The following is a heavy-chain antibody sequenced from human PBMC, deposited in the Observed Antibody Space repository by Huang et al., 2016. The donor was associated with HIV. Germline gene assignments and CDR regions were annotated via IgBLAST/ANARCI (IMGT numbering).Heavy chain of an antibody. Sequence: HVQLVQSGADVKKPGASVKVSCKASGYTFDSYGINGVRQAPGQGLEWMDGIGPPNEKTNHAQNPQGRVTMTTDTTTSTAYMERRILTSDDTAVYYCARDATGYGTGWSTEFDYWGQGTLVTVSS. CDR3: ARDATGYGTGWSTEFDY. D-gene: IGHD6-19*01. V-gene: IGHV1-18*04. CDR2: IGPPNEKT. J-gene: IGHJ4*02. CDR1: GYTFDSYG.